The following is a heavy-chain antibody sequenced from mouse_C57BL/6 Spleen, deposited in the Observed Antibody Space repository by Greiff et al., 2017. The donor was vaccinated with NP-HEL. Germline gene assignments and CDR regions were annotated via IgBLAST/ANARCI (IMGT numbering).Heavy chain of an antibody. CDR2: IYPSDSET. CDR3: ARGGYYEAFDV. CDR1: GYTFTSYW. J-gene: IGHJ1*03. Sequence: QVQLQQPGAELVRPGSSVKLSCKASGYTFTSYWMDWVKQRPGQGLEWIGNIYPSDSETHYNQKFEDKATLTVDKSSSTAYMQLSSLTSEDSAVYYCARGGYYEAFDVWGTGTTVTVSS. D-gene: IGHD2-3*01. V-gene: IGHV1-61*01.